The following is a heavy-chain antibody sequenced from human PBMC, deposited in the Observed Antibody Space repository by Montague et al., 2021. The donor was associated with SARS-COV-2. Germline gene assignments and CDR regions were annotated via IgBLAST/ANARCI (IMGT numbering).Heavy chain of an antibody. CDR1: GDSVSSNSAA. Sequence: CAISGDSVSSNSAAWNWIRQSPSRGLEWLGRTYYRSKWYNDYAVSVKSRITINPDTSKNHFSLQLNSVTPEDTAVYYCARDDPYCTNGVCYTGNWFDPWGQGTLVTVSS. D-gene: IGHD2-8*01. CDR3: ARDDPYCTNGVCYTGNWFDP. V-gene: IGHV6-1*01. J-gene: IGHJ5*02. CDR2: TYYRSKWYN.